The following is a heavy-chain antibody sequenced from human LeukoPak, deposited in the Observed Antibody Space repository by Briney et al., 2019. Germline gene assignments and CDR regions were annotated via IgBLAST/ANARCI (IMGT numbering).Heavy chain of an antibody. D-gene: IGHD3-10*01. J-gene: IGHJ4*02. V-gene: IGHV3-48*03. Sequence: GGSLRLSCAASGFTFSSYEMNWVRQAPGRGLEWVSYISSSGSTIYYADSVKGRFTISRDNAKNSLYLQMNSLRAEDTAVYYCARGTLYYGSESYDYWGQGTLVTVSS. CDR3: ARGTLYYGSESYDY. CDR1: GFTFSSYE. CDR2: ISSSGSTI.